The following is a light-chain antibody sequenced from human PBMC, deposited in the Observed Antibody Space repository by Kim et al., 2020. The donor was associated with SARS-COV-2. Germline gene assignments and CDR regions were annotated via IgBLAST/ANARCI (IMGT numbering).Light chain of an antibody. CDR2: GKN. J-gene: IGLJ2*01. Sequence: LGQTVRITCQGDSLRSYYASWYQQKPGQAPVLVIYGKNNRPSGIPDRFSGSSSGNTASLTITGAQAEDEADYYCNSRGSSGNHLRVFGGGTKLTVL. V-gene: IGLV3-19*01. CDR3: NSRGSSGNHLRV. CDR1: SLRSYY.